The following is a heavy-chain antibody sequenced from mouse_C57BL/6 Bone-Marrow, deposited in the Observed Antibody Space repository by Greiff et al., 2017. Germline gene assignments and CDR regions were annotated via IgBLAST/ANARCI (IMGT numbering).Heavy chain of an antibody. D-gene: IGHD1-1*01. Sequence: QVQLQQSGAELVRPGTSVKLSCKASGYTFTSYWMPWVKQRPGQGLEWIGVIDPSDSYTNYNQKFKGKATLTVDTSSSTAYMQLSSLTSEDSAVDYGARWDYYGFDYWGQGTTLTVSS. J-gene: IGHJ2*01. CDR3: ARWDYYGFDY. V-gene: IGHV1-59*01. CDR1: GYTFTSYW. CDR2: IDPSDSYT.